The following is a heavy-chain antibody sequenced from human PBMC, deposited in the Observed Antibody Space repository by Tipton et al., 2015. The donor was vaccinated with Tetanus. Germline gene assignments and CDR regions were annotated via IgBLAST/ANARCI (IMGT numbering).Heavy chain of an antibody. CDR2: IDPNSGGT. CDR3: ARDRGDYIYYGMDV. J-gene: IGHJ6*02. CDR1: GYTFTGYY. V-gene: IGHV1-2*02. D-gene: IGHD3-22*01. Sequence: QLVQSEAEMKKPGASVKVSCKASGYTFTGYYIYWVRQAPGQGLEWMGWIDPNSGGTVYAQKFQGRVTMTRDTSISTAYMELRSLRFDDTAVYYCARDRGDYIYYGMDVWGPGTTVTVS.